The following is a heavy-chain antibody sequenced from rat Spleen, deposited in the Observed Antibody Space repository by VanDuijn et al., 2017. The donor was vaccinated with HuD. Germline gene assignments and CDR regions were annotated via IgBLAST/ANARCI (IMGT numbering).Heavy chain of an antibody. CDR1: GFIFSDHY. V-gene: IGHV5-25*01. J-gene: IGHJ4*01. Sequence: EVQLVESDGGLVQPGRSLKLSCAASGFIFSDHYVAWVRQAPTKGLEWVASITTGGGYTYYRDSVKGRFTFSRDNAKSILYLQMDNLKSEDTATYYCARHGRGERTYYYVMDVWGQGASVTVSS. CDR2: ITTGGGYT. CDR3: ARHGRGERTYYYVMDV. D-gene: IGHD4-3*01.